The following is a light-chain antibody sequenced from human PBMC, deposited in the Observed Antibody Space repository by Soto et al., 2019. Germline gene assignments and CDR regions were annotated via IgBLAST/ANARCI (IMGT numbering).Light chain of an antibody. CDR3: QHYRTS. Sequence: EIVMTQSPANLSVSPGERATLSCRASQSVSSNLAWYQQKPGQGPRLLIYGASTRATGIPARFSGSGSGTEFTLTISSLEPEDFAVYYCQHYRTSFGGGTRVEIK. CDR1: QSVSSN. J-gene: IGKJ4*01. CDR2: GAS. V-gene: IGKV3-15*01.